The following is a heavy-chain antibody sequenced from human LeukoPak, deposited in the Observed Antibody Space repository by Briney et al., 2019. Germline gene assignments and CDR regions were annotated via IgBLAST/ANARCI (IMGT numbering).Heavy chain of an antibody. CDR1: GFSFSIYS. CDR2: ISSSSSYI. J-gene: IGHJ4*02. Sequence: PGGSLRLSCAASGFSFSIYSMNWVRQAPGKGLEWVSSISSSSSYIYYADSVKGRFTISRDNAKNSLYLQMNSLRAEDTAVYYCARGDRLGYCPNGVCYPTDYWGQGTLVTVSS. V-gene: IGHV3-21*01. CDR3: ARGDRLGYCPNGVCYPTDY. D-gene: IGHD2-8*01.